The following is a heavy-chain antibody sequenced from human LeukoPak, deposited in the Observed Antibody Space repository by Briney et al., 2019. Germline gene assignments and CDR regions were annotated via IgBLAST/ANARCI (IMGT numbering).Heavy chain of an antibody. CDR3: ARAGGYCGRISCPYYFDY. Sequence: ASVKVSCKASGYPFSNYDINWVRQAPGQGLEWMGWMNPNSGNTGYAQKFQGRVTMTRNTSISTAYMELSSLRSEDTAVYYCARAGGYCGRISCPYYFDYWGQGSLVAVSS. D-gene: IGHD2-15*01. V-gene: IGHV1-8*01. CDR2: MNPNSGNT. CDR1: GYPFSNYD. J-gene: IGHJ4*02.